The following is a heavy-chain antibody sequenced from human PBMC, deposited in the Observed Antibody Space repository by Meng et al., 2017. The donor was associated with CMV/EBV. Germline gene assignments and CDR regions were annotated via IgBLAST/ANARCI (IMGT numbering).Heavy chain of an antibody. D-gene: IGHD3-9*01. Sequence: GSLRLSCTVSGGSIRSSSYYWGWIRQPPGKGLEWIGSIYYSGSTYYNPSLKSRVTISVDTSKNQFSLKLSSVTAADAAVYYCTTDLAPHHDILTGLYYYYGMDVWGQGTTVTVSS. CDR1: GGSIRSSSYY. V-gene: IGHV4-39*07. CDR2: IYYSGST. J-gene: IGHJ6*02. CDR3: TTDLAPHHDILTGLYYYYGMDV.